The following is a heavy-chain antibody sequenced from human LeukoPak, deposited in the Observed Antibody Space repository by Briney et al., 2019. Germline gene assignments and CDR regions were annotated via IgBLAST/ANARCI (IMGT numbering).Heavy chain of an antibody. CDR2: IYYSGST. Sequence: SETLSLTCTVSGGSISSYYWNWIRQPPGKGLEWIGYIYYSGSTNYSPSLKSRVTISVDTSKNQFSLKLSSVTAADTAVYYCARTPKSTAYYYMDVWGKGTTVTISS. D-gene: IGHD2/OR15-2a*01. J-gene: IGHJ6*03. V-gene: IGHV4-59*01. CDR3: ARTPKSTAYYYMDV. CDR1: GGSISSYY.